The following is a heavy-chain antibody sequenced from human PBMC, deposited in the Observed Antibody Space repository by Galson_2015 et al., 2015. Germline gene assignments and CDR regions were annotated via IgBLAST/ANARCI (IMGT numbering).Heavy chain of an antibody. CDR3: ARSLPTVTTFGAH. CDR1: GFTFSSYS. V-gene: IGHV3-48*02. D-gene: IGHD4-17*01. CDR2: ISSSSSTI. J-gene: IGHJ4*02. Sequence: SLRLSCAASGFTFSSYSMHWVRQAPGKGLEWVSYISSSSSTIYYADSVKGRFTISRDNAKNSLYLQMNSLRDEDTAVYYCARSLPTVTTFGAHWRQRTLVTVSS.